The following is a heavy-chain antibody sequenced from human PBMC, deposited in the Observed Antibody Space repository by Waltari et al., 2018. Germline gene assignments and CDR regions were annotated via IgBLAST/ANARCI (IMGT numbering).Heavy chain of an antibody. V-gene: IGHV1-18*01. Sequence: QVQLGQSGDEVKKPGASVRVSCKTSGYTYTSHSITWVRQAPGQGLAWMGWIDSRNGNTRYAQKVQGRVTMTTDTTTRTTYLELTSLRSDDTAVYYCVRDGDSGSYTFGYWGLGTLVTVSS. J-gene: IGHJ4*02. CDR2: IDSRNGNT. D-gene: IGHD1-26*01. CDR1: GYTYTSHS. CDR3: VRDGDSGSYTFGY.